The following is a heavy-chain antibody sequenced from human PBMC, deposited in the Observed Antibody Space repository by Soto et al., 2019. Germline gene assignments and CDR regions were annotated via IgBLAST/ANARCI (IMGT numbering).Heavy chain of an antibody. J-gene: IGHJ6*02. CDR2: INPSGGST. D-gene: IGHD4-17*01. Sequence: QVQLVQSGAEVKKPGASVKVSCKASGYTFTSYYMHWVRQAPGQGLEWMGIINPSGGSTSYAQKFQGRVTMTRDTSTSTVYMELSSLRSEDTAVYYCARWENVREGFIYGDYEPPPYYGMDVWGQGTTVTVSS. CDR3: ARWENVREGFIYGDYEPPPYYGMDV. CDR1: GYTFTSYY. V-gene: IGHV1-46*03.